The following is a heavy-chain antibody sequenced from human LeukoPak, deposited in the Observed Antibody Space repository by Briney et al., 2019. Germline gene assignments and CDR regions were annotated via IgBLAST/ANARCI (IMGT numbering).Heavy chain of an antibody. CDR3: ATRRAVPNWFDP. D-gene: IGHD2-2*01. Sequence: ASVKVSCKVSGYTLTELSMHWVRLAPGKGLEWMGGFDPEDGETIYAQKFQGRVTMTEDTSTDTAYMELSSLRSEDTAVYYCATRRAVPNWFDPWGQGTLVTVSS. V-gene: IGHV1-24*01. J-gene: IGHJ5*02. CDR1: GYTLTELS. CDR2: FDPEDGET.